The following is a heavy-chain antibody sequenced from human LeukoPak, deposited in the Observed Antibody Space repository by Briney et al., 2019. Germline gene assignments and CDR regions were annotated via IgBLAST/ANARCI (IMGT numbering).Heavy chain of an antibody. Sequence: SETLSLTCTVSGGSISSYYWSWIRQPAGKGLEWIGRIYTSGSTNYNPSLKSRVTMSVDTSKNQFSLKLRSVTAADTAVYYCAKTMVRGAKSYYFDYWGQGTLVTVSS. V-gene: IGHV4-4*07. CDR3: AKTMVRGAKSYYFDY. J-gene: IGHJ4*02. D-gene: IGHD3-10*01. CDR2: IYTSGST. CDR1: GGSISSYY.